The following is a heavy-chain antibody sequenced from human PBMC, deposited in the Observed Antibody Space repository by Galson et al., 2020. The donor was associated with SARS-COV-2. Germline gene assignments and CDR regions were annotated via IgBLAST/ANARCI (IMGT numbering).Heavy chain of an antibody. D-gene: IGHD2-15*01. CDR1: GDSIRGYY. CDR3: ASDTPNYGMDV. CDR2: VYYTGNT. Sequence: SETLSLTCSLSGDSIRGYYWTWIRQSPGKGLEWIGNVYYTGNTKYNPSLKSRITISINASKNQFSLSLSSVTAADTAVYSCASDTPNYGMDVWGQGTTVTVSS. V-gene: IGHV4-59*08. J-gene: IGHJ6*02.